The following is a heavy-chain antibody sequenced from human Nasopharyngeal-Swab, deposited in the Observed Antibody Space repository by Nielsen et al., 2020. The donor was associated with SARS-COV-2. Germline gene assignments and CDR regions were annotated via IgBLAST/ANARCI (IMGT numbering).Heavy chain of an antibody. CDR1: GFTFSSYT. Sequence: GGSLRLSCAASGFTFSSYTMSWVRQAPGKGPEWVSAISGGGGSTYYADSVTGRFTISKDNSENMLYLQINSLRAEDTAVYYCARDGYGDYGAFDYWGQGTLVTVSS. V-gene: IGHV3-23*01. D-gene: IGHD4-17*01. J-gene: IGHJ4*02. CDR2: ISGGGGST. CDR3: ARDGYGDYGAFDY.